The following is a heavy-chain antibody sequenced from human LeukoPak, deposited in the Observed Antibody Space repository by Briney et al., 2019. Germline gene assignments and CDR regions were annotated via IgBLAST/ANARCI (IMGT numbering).Heavy chain of an antibody. CDR3: ASRPLYGSGTPY. J-gene: IGHJ4*02. V-gene: IGHV3-53*01. Sequence: GGSLRLSCAASGFTVSSTYMTWVRQAPGKGLEWVSVIYSGGSTYYADSVRGRFTLSRDNSKNTLYLQMSSLRAEDTAVYYCASRPLYGSGTPYWGQGTLVTVSS. CDR2: IYSGGST. CDR1: GFTVSSTY. D-gene: IGHD3-10*01.